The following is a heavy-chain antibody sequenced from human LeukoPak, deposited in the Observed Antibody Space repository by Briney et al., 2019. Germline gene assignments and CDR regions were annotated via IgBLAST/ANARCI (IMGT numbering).Heavy chain of an antibody. D-gene: IGHD3-22*01. V-gene: IGHV1-18*01. CDR1: GYTFTSYG. J-gene: IGHJ2*01. CDR3: ARVGITMIVVVIPEAYFDL. Sequence: ASVKVSCRASGYTFTSYGISWVRQAPGQGLEWMGWISAYNGNTNYAQKLQGRVTMTTDTSTSTAYMELRSLRSDDTAVYYCARVGITMIVVVIPEAYFDLWGRGTLVTVSS. CDR2: ISAYNGNT.